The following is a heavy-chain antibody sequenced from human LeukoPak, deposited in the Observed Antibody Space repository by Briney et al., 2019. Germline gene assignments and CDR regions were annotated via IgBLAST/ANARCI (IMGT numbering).Heavy chain of an antibody. D-gene: IGHD1-26*01. CDR2: INPNSGGT. V-gene: IGHV1-2*02. Sequence: GASVKVSCNASGYTFTVYDMNLVQQAPGQGLEWMGWINPNSGGTNYAQKFQGRVTMTRDTPISTAYMELSRLRSDDTAVYYCARVRQAGALGSDAFDIWGQGTMVTVSS. J-gene: IGHJ3*02. CDR1: GYTFTVYD. CDR3: ARVRQAGALGSDAFDI.